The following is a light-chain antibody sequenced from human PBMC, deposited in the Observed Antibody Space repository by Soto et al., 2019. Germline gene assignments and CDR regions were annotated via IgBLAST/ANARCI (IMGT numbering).Light chain of an antibody. J-gene: IGLJ2*01. V-gene: IGLV2-14*01. CDR3: QSFDTSLIALI. Sequence: QSALTQPASVSGSPGQSITISCIGSSSDVGAFNYVSWYQQHPGKAPKLIIHGVTNRPSGVSNRFSGSKSDYTASLTISGLQAEDEADYYCQSFDTSLIALIFGGGTKVTVL. CDR1: SSDVGAFNY. CDR2: GVT.